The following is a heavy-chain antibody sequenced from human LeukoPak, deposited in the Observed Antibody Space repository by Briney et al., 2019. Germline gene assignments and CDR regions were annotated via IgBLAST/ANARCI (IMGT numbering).Heavy chain of an antibody. V-gene: IGHV4-59*08. CDR3: ARRYGGYSNFDY. Sequence: PSETLSLTCTVSGGSFSSFYWSWIRQPPGKGLEWIGYAYYSGSTNYNPSLKSRVTISVDTSKNQFSLKRSSVTAADTAVYYCARRYGGYSNFDYWGQGTLVTVSS. J-gene: IGHJ4*02. CDR1: GGSFSSFY. CDR2: AYYSGST. D-gene: IGHD5-12*01.